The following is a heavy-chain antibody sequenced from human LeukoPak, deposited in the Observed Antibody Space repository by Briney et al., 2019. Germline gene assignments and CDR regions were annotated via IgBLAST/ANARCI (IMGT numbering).Heavy chain of an antibody. Sequence: PSETLSLTCTVSGGSISSYYWSWIRQPPGKGLEWIGYIYYSGSTNYNPSLKSRVTISVDTSKNQFSLKLSSVTAADTAVYYCARAGYDFWSGYPTPLGIGGQGTMVTVS. D-gene: IGHD3-3*01. CDR3: ARAGYDFWSGYPTPLGI. CDR2: IYYSGST. J-gene: IGHJ3*02. V-gene: IGHV4-59*01. CDR1: GGSISSYY.